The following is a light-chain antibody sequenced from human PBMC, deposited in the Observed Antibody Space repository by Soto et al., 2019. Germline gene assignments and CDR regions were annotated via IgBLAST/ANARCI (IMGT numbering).Light chain of an antibody. CDR2: DAS. J-gene: IGKJ1*01. V-gene: IGKV1-5*01. CDR3: QQYSRYPRT. Sequence: DIQMTQSPSTLSGSVGDRVTITCRASEDINDWLAWYQQKPGNAPKFLIYDASTLQSGVPSRFSGSGSGTEFTLTISSLQPEDFATDHCQQYSRYPRTFGQETKVNIK. CDR1: EDINDW.